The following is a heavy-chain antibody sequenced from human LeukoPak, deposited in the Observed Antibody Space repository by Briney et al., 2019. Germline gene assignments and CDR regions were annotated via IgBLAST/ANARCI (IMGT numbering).Heavy chain of an antibody. J-gene: IGHJ4*02. D-gene: IGHD3-22*01. CDR1: GFTFNNYV. CDR3: AKARVITSFDY. V-gene: IGHV3-23*01. CDR2: VSGSGSTA. Sequence: PGGSLRLSCAASGFTFNNYVMSWVRRAPGKGLEWVSSVSGSGSTAYYADSVKGRFTISRDNSKNTLYLQMNTMRAEDTATYYCAKARVITSFDYWGQGTLVTVSS.